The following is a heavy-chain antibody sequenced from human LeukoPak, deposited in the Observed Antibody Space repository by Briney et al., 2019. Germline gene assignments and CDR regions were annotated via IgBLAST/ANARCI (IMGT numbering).Heavy chain of an antibody. CDR3: AKDPHIVLVPAAVPDY. Sequence: GGSLRLSCAASGFTFSSYGMHWVRQAPGKGLEWVAVISYDGSNKYYADSVKGRFTISRDNSKNTLYLQMNSLRAEDTAVYYCAKDPHIVLVPAAVPDYWGQGTLVTVSS. J-gene: IGHJ4*02. CDR2: ISYDGSNK. D-gene: IGHD2-2*01. V-gene: IGHV3-30*18. CDR1: GFTFSSYG.